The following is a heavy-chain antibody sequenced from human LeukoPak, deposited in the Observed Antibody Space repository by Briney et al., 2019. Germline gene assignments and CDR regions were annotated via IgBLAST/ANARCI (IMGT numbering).Heavy chain of an antibody. CDR3: ARGDYAGYYYYYMDV. CDR2: IGTAGDT. CDR1: GFTFSSYD. D-gene: IGHD4-17*01. Sequence: PGGSLRLSCAASGFTFSSYDMHWVRQATGKGLEWVSAIGTAGDTYYPGSVKGRFTISRENAKNSLYLQMNSLRAGDTAVYYCARGDYAGYYYYYMDVWGKGTTVTIS. J-gene: IGHJ6*03. V-gene: IGHV3-13*01.